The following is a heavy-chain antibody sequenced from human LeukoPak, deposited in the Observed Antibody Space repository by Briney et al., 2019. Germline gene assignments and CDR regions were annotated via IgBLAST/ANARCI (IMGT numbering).Heavy chain of an antibody. CDR2: ISAYNGNT. D-gene: IGHD3-10*01. Sequence: EASVKVSCKASGYTFTSYGISWVRQAPGQGLEWMGWISAYNGNTNYAQKLQGRVTMTTDTSTSTAYMELRSLRSDDTAVYYCARDPPHYGSRTYYYYYGMDVWGQGTTVTVSS. V-gene: IGHV1-18*01. CDR1: GYTFTSYG. J-gene: IGHJ6*02. CDR3: ARDPPHYGSRTYYYYYGMDV.